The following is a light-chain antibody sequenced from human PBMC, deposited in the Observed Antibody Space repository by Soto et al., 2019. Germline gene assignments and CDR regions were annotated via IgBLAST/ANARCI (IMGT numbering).Light chain of an antibody. V-gene: IGKV1-5*01. Sequence: DLQMTQSPSTLSASVGARVTITCRARQSISSWVAWYQQKPGKAPKLLIYDASSLESGVPSRFSGSGSGTDVTIIISSLQPEDGATYYGQQSYSTRWTFGQGTKVDIK. CDR1: QSISSW. CDR2: DAS. CDR3: QQSYSTRWT. J-gene: IGKJ1*01.